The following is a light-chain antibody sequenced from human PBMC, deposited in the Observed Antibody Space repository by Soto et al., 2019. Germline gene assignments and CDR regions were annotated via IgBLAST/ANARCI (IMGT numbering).Light chain of an antibody. CDR3: CSYGPRDV. CDR1: SSDVGGYNY. V-gene: IGLV2-11*01. J-gene: IGLJ1*01. Sequence: QSALTQPRSVSGSPGQSVTISCTGTSSDVGGYNYVSWYQQHPGKAPKLMIYDVSKRPSGVPDRFSGSKSGNTASLTISGLQAEDEADYYCCSYGPRDVFGTGTKLTVL. CDR2: DVS.